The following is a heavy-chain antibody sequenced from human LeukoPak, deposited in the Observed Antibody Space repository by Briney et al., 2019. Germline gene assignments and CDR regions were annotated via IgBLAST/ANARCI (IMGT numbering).Heavy chain of an antibody. V-gene: IGHV3-21*01. CDR3: AKGELADFDY. CDR1: GFTFSSYS. D-gene: IGHD1-26*01. J-gene: IGHJ4*02. CDR2: ISSSSSYI. Sequence: PGGSLRLSCAASGFTFSSYSMNWVRQAPGKGLEWVSSISSSSSYIYYADSVKGRFTISRDNSKNTLYLQMNSLRAEDTAVYYCAKGELADFDYWGQGTLVTVSS.